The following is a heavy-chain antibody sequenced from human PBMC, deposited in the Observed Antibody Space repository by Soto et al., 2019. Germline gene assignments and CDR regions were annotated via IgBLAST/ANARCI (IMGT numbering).Heavy chain of an antibody. J-gene: IGHJ6*02. D-gene: IGHD3-9*01. CDR3: ARPYDILTGYYPSYYYYYGMDV. CDR1: GGSISSSSYY. Sequence: KPSETLTLTCTVSGGSISSSSYYWGWIRQPPGKGLEWIGSIYYSGSTYYNPSLKSRVTISVDTSKNQFSLKLSSVTAADTAVYYCARPYDILTGYYPSYYYYYGMDVWGQGTTVTVSS. CDR2: IYYSGST. V-gene: IGHV4-39*01.